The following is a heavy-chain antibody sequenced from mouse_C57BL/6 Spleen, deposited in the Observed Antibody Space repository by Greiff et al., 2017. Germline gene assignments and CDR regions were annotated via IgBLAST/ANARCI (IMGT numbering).Heavy chain of an antibody. D-gene: IGHD2-2*01. J-gene: IGHJ3*01. CDR1: GYSITSGYY. CDR2: ISYDGSN. CDR3: ARGIYYGYDAWFAY. V-gene: IGHV3-6*01. Sequence: DVKLQESGPGLVKPSQSLSLTCSVTGYSITSGYYWNWIRQFPGNKLEWMGYISYDGSNNYNPSLKNRISITRDTSKNQFFLKLNSVTTEDTATYYCARGIYYGYDAWFAYWGQGTLVTVSA.